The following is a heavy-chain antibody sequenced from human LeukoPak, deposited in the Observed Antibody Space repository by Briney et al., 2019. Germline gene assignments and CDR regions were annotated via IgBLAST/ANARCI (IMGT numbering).Heavy chain of an antibody. Sequence: AETLTLTRTVSGGSISSYYWSWIRQPPGKGLEWIGYIYYSGSTNYNPSLTSRVTISADTSKNQFSLKLCSVTAADTAVYYCARHPAYSSVRGYYFDKSGQETLFTVSS. CDR3: ARHPAYSSVRGYYFDK. CDR1: GGSISSYY. V-gene: IGHV4-59*08. CDR2: IYYSGST. J-gene: IGHJ4*02. D-gene: IGHD6-19*01.